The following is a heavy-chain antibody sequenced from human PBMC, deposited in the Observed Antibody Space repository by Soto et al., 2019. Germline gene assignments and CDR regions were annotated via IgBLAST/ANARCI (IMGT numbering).Heavy chain of an antibody. V-gene: IGHV3-11*01. Sequence: QLQLVEAGGGLVKPGGSLRLSCAASGFTFNDFYMIWFRQAPGRGLECLAYINNRGDGIYYADSVRGHFTISRDNGKNSLYLPMNSIRVEETALYFCARVMSYGDFGRNWFDPWGQGTPVTVST. CDR3: ARVMSYGDFGRNWFDP. CDR2: INNRGDGI. J-gene: IGHJ5*02. CDR1: GFTFNDFY. D-gene: IGHD2-21*02.